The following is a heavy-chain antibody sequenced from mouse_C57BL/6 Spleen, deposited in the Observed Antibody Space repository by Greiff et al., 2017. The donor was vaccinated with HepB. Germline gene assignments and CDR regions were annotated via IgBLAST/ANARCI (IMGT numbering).Heavy chain of an antibody. CDR3: ARLTGHYAMDY. V-gene: IGHV5-4*01. J-gene: IGHJ4*01. CDR2: ISDGGSYT. Sequence: EVQLVESGGGLVKPGGSLKLSCAASGFTFSSYAMSWVRQTPEKRLEWVATISDGGSYTYYPDNVKGRFTISRDNAKNNLYLQMSHLKSEDTAMYYCARLTGHYAMDYWGQGTSVTVSS. CDR1: GFTFSSYA. D-gene: IGHD4-1*01.